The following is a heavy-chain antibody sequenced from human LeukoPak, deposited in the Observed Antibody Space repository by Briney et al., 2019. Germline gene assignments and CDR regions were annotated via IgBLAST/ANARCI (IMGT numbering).Heavy chain of an antibody. CDR1: GGSISSYY. CDR3: ARHCTREDAFDI. CDR2: IYYSGST. J-gene: IGHJ3*02. Sequence: SETLSLTCTVSGGSISSYYWSWIRQPPGKGLEWIGYIYYSGSTNYNPSLKGRVTISVDTSKNQFSLKLSSVTAADTAVYYCARHCTREDAFDIWGQGTMVTVSS. D-gene: IGHD2-8*01. V-gene: IGHV4-59*08.